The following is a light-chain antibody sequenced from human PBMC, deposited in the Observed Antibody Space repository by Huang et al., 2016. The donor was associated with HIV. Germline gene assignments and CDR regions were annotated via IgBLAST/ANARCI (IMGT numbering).Light chain of an antibody. J-gene: IGKJ3*01. CDR2: GAS. CDR1: QSVSSN. V-gene: IGKV3-15*01. CDR3: QQYNNWPKVFT. Sequence: EIVMTQSPATLSVSPGERATLSCRASQSVSSNLAWYQQNPGQAPRLRIYGASTRANGIPARFIGSGSGTEFTLTISSLQSEDFAVYYCQQYNNWPKVFTFGPGTKVDIK.